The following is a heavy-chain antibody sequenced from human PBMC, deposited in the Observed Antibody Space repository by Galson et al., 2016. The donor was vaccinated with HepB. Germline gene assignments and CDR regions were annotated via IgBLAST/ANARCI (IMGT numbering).Heavy chain of an antibody. CDR3: ARHIAVSGTRGFDV. CDR1: GGSISSGNW. D-gene: IGHD6-19*01. CDR2: IYESGTT. V-gene: IGHV4/OR15-8*02. J-gene: IGHJ3*01. Sequence: SETLSLTCVVSGGSISSGNWWSWVRQPPGKGLEWIGEIYESGTTYYNPSLSSRVTVSMDKSNNHLSLRLESVTAADTAVYFCARHIAVSGTRGFDVWGQGTVVTVSS.